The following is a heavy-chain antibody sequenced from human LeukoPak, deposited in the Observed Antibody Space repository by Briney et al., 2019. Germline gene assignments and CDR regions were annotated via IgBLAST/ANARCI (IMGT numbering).Heavy chain of an antibody. CDR2: INSSSITI. D-gene: IGHD3-10*01. CDR3: SRSYASGPDRYLDV. CDR1: GFTFSDYS. V-gene: IGHV3-48*04. Sequence: PGGSLRLSCAASGFTFSDYSMNWVRQAPGKGLEWIAYINSSSITIYHADSVKGRFSISRDNAKNSVYLQMNSHRGEDTALYYCSRSYASGPDRYLDVWGKGTTVTVSS. J-gene: IGHJ6*04.